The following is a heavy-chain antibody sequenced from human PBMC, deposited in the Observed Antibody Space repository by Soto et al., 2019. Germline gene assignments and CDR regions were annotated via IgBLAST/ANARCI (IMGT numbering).Heavy chain of an antibody. Sequence: WASVKVSCKASGGTFSSYAISWVRQAPGQGLEWMGGIIPIFGTANYAQKFQGRVTITADESTSTAYTELSSLRSEDTAVYYCASPGENYDFWSGYRFDYWGQGTLVTVSS. CDR3: ASPGENYDFWSGYRFDY. V-gene: IGHV1-69*13. D-gene: IGHD3-3*01. CDR1: GGTFSSYA. J-gene: IGHJ4*02. CDR2: IIPIFGTA.